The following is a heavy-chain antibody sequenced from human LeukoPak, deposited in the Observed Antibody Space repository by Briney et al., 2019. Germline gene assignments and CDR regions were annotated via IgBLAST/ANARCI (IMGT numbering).Heavy chain of an antibody. J-gene: IGHJ4*02. CDR1: GFTFSSYA. D-gene: IGHD3-10*01. CDR2: ISYDGSNK. V-gene: IGHV3-30*04. CDR3: ARGGYGSGSYLDY. Sequence: GGSLSLCYAAAGFTFSSYAMRWVRQAAGKRLEWVAVISYDGSNKYYADSVKGRFTISRDNSKNTLYLQMNSLRAEDTAVYYCARGGYGSGSYLDYWGQGTLVTVSS.